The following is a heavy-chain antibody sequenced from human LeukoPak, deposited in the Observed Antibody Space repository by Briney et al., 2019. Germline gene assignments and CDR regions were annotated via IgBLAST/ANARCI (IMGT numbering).Heavy chain of an antibody. CDR3: AKDMVGAPIRLYYFDY. CDR1: GFTFSSYA. V-gene: IGHV3-23*01. CDR2: ISGSGGST. J-gene: IGHJ4*02. D-gene: IGHD1-26*01. Sequence: TGGSLRLSRAASGFTFSSYAMSWVRQAPGKGLEWVSAISGSGGSTYYADSVKGRFTISRDNSKNTLYLQMNSLRAEDTAVYYCAKDMVGAPIRLYYFDYWGQGTLVTVSS.